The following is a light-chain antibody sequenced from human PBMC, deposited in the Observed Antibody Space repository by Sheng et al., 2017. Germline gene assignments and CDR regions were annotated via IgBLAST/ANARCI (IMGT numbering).Light chain of an antibody. CDR1: QSVSSSY. CDR3: QQYRYSPFT. V-gene: IGKV3-20*01. CDR2: GAS. J-gene: IGKJ3*01. Sequence: EIVLTQSPGTLSLSPGERATLSCRASQSVSSSYLAWYQQKPGQAPRLLIYGASSRATGIPDRFSGSGSGTDFTLTISRLEPEDFAVYYCQQYRYSPFTFGPGTTVDIK.